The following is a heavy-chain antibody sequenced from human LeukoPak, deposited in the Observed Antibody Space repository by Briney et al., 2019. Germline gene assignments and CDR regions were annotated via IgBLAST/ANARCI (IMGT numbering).Heavy chain of an antibody. Sequence: GGSLRLSCAASGFTFSSYWMNWVRKAPGKGLEWVSYISSSSSTIYYADSVKGRFTISRDNAKNSLYLQMNSLRDEDTAVYYCARDRTYYYDSSGYYEMGNFDYWGQGTLVTVSS. CDR1: GFTFSSYW. V-gene: IGHV3-48*02. D-gene: IGHD3-22*01. CDR3: ARDRTYYYDSSGYYEMGNFDY. J-gene: IGHJ4*02. CDR2: ISSSSSTI.